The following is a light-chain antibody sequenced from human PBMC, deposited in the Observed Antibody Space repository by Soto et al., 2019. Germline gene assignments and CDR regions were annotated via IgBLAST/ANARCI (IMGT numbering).Light chain of an antibody. CDR3: QQYNNWPSLT. CDR2: GAS. J-gene: IGKJ4*01. V-gene: IGKV3-15*01. CDR1: QSVSSN. Sequence: EIVMTQSPATLSVSPGERATLSCRASQSVSSNLAWYQQKPGQAPRLLIYGASTRATGIPARSSGSGSGTEFTLTISILQSEDFAVYYCQQYNNWPSLTVGGGTKVDIK.